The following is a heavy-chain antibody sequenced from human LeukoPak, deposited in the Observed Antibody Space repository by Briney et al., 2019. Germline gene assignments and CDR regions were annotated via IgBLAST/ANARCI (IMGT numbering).Heavy chain of an antibody. CDR2: ISAYNGNT. J-gene: IGHJ4*02. V-gene: IGHV1-18*01. CDR1: GYTFTSYG. Sequence: ASVKVSCKASGYTFTSYGISGVRQAPGQGLEWMGWISAYNGNTNYAQKLQGRVTMTTDTSTSTAYMELRSLRSDDTAVYYCARVTIFGVPNGYWGQGTLVTVSS. CDR3: ARVTIFGVPNGY. D-gene: IGHD3-3*01.